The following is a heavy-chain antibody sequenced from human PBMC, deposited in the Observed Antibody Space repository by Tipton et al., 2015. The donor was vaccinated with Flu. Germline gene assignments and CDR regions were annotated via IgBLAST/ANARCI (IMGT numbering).Heavy chain of an antibody. J-gene: IGHJ2*01. CDR1: GDSMRSYY. CDR3: ARCSWFWYFDL. D-gene: IGHD2-15*01. V-gene: IGHV4-4*07. Sequence: TLSLTCTVSGDSMRSYYWSWIRQPAGKGLEWIGRIYTSGTTNYNPSLKSRVTMSIDTSKNQFSLNLNSLTAADTAVYYCARCSWFWYFDLWGRGTQVTVSS. CDR2: IYTSGTT.